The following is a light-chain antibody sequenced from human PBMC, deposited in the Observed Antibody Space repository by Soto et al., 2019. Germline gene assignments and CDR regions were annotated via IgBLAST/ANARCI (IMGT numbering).Light chain of an antibody. V-gene: IGKV1-39*01. CDR3: QQTYNTPLN. CDR1: QSISAY. J-gene: IGKJ4*01. Sequence: DIQMTQSPSSLSASVGDRVTITCRASQSISAYLSWSQQKPGKAPKLLIHGASRLQSGVPSRFSGSGSGTDFTLTISGLQPEDFAIYYCQQTYNTPLNFGAGTKVDIK. CDR2: GAS.